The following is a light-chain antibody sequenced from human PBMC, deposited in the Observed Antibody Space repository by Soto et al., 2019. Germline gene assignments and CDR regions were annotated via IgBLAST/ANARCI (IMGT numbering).Light chain of an antibody. V-gene: IGKV1-12*01. Sequence: DIQMTQSPSSVSASVGDRVTITCRASQGISSRLAWYQQKPGKAPNLLIYAASSLQSGVPSRFSGSGSETYFTLTIGSLQPEDFATYYCQQSNSVPLTFGGGTKVEIK. CDR3: QQSNSVPLT. J-gene: IGKJ4*01. CDR2: AAS. CDR1: QGISSR.